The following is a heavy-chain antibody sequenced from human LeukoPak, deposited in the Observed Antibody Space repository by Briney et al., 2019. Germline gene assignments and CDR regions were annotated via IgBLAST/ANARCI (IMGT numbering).Heavy chain of an antibody. Sequence: PGGSLRLSCAASGFTVSSNYMSWVRQAPGKGLEWVSVIYSGGSTYYADFVKGRFTMSRDNSKNTLYLQMNNLRAEDTAVYYCARDQLWFGELSTFDPWGQGTLVTVSS. CDR3: ARDQLWFGELSTFDP. CDR2: IYSGGST. V-gene: IGHV3-53*01. D-gene: IGHD3-10*01. CDR1: GFTVSSNY. J-gene: IGHJ5*02.